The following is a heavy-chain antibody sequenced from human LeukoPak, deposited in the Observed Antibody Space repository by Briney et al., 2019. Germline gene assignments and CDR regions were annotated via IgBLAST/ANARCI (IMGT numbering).Heavy chain of an antibody. CDR3: ARGTTVVLTRLWYFDL. J-gene: IGHJ2*01. CDR1: GFTFSSYS. Sequence: GGSLRLSCAASGFTFSSYSMNWVRQAPGKGLEWVSSISSSSSYIYYADSVKGRFTISRDNAKNSLYLQMNSLRAEDTAVYYCARGTTVVLTRLWYFDLWGRGTLVTVSS. D-gene: IGHD4-17*01. CDR2: ISSSSSYI. V-gene: IGHV3-21*01.